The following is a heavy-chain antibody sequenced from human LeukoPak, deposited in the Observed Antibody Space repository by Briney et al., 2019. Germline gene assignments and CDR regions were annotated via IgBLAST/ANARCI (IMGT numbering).Heavy chain of an antibody. CDR1: GFTFSSYG. V-gene: IGHV3-33*01. J-gene: IGHJ4*02. Sequence: PGGSLRLSCAASGFTFSSYGMHWVRQAPGKGLEWVAVIWYDGSNKYYADSVKGRFTISRDNSKSALYLQMNSLRAEDTAVYYCARDPWLLYDYVWGSPNAGLWGQGTLVTVSS. CDR2: IWYDGSNK. CDR3: ARDPWLLYDYVWGSPNAGL. D-gene: IGHD3-16*01.